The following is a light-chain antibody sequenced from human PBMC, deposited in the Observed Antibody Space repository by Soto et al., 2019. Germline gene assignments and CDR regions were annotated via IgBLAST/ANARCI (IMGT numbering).Light chain of an antibody. CDR1: QSVTSSY. CDR2: DAS. CDR3: QQYGSSVYT. J-gene: IGKJ2*01. V-gene: IGKV3-20*01. Sequence: EIVLTQSPDTLSLSPGERATLSCRASQSVTSSYLAWYQQKPGQAPRLLIYDASSRATGIPDRFSGSGSGTDFTLTISRLEPEDCAVYYCQQYGSSVYTFGQGTKLEIK.